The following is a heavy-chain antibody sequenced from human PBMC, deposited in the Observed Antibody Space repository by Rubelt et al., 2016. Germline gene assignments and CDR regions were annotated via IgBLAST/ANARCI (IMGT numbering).Heavy chain of an antibody. D-gene: IGHD6-19*01. V-gene: IGHV4-38-2*02. CDR2: IYHSGST. J-gene: IGHJ4*02. CDR3: ARDHSSGWYLEGFFDY. Sequence: QVQLQESGPGLVKPSETLSLTCTVSGYSISSGYYWGWIRQPPGKGLEWIGRIYHSGSTYYNPSLKSRGPIPLDPSKNNLSLKLSLLPAADTAVYYCARDHSSGWYLEGFFDYWGQGTLVTVSS. CDR1: GYSISSGYY.